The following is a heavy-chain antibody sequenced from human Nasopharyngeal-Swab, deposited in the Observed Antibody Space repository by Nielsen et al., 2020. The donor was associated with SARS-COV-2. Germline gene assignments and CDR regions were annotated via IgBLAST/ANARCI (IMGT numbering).Heavy chain of an antibody. CDR3: ATWMTAHLDY. V-gene: IGHV3-23*01. CDR1: GYTFSNYA. D-gene: IGHD5-18*01. Sequence: GESLKISCTGSGYTFSNYAISWVRQAPGQGLEWVSTVDYDGVRTHYADSVEGRFIISRDNSKNTVYLQIKSLGVEDAAVYYCATWMTAHLDYWGQGTLVT. CDR2: VDYDGVRT. J-gene: IGHJ4*02.